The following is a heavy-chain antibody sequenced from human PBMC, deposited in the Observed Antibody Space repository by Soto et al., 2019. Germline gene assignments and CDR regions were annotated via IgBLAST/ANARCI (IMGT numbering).Heavy chain of an antibody. CDR2: INPNSGGT. CDR3: ARHARPDLVVGYFDY. Sequence: QVQLVQSGAEVKKPGASVKVSCNASGYTFTGYYMHWVRQAPGQGLEWMGWINPNSGGTNYAQKFQGWVTMTRDTSISTAYMELSRLRSDDTAVYYCARHARPDLVVGYFDYWGQGTLVTVSS. CDR1: GYTFTGYY. J-gene: IGHJ4*02. V-gene: IGHV1-2*04. D-gene: IGHD6-6*01.